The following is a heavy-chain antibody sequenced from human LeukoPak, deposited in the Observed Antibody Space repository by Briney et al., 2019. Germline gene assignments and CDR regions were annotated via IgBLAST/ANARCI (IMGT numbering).Heavy chain of an antibody. J-gene: IGHJ4*02. D-gene: IGHD3-10*01. Sequence: SETLSLTCTVSGGSISSSSYWGWIRQPPGKGLEWIGSIYYSGSTYYNPSLEGRITISVDTSKNQFSLKLRSVTAADTAVYYCARRSISMVRGGLDYWGQGTLVTVSS. CDR1: GGSISSSSY. CDR2: IYYSGST. V-gene: IGHV4-39*01. CDR3: ARRSISMVRGGLDY.